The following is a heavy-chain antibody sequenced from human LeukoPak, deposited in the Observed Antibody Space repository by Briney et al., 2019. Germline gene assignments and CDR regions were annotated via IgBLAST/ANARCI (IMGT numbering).Heavy chain of an antibody. CDR2: IWYDGSNK. CDR3: AREGPYEYSNYPCYYFYMDV. Sequence: GGSLRLSCAASGFTFSSYGMHWVRQAPGKGLEWVAVIWYDGSNKYYADSVKGRFTISRDNPKNTLYLQMNSLRAEDTAVYYCAREGPYEYSNYPCYYFYMDVWGKGTTVTVSS. V-gene: IGHV3-33*01. J-gene: IGHJ6*03. CDR1: GFTFSSYG. D-gene: IGHD4-11*01.